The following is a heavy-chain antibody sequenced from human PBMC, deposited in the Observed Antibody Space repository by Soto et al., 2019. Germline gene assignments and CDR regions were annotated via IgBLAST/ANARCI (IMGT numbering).Heavy chain of an antibody. CDR1: GFTFSSYW. J-gene: IGHJ6*02. Sequence: EVQLVESGGGLVQPGGSLRLSCAASGFTFSSYWIQWVRQAPGKGLVWVSRINGDGRVSAYADSVKGRFTISRDNTKNTLYLQMSSLRAEDEAVYYCARGASFSTMDVWGQGTTVTVSS. CDR2: INGDGRVS. V-gene: IGHV3-74*01. CDR3: ARGASFSTMDV. D-gene: IGHD2-2*01.